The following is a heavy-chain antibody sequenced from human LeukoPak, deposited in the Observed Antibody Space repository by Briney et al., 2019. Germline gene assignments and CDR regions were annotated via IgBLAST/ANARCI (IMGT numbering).Heavy chain of an antibody. CDR1: GFVFGTYA. D-gene: IGHD1-7*01. CDR3: ARDREGVTGTTSHFDY. J-gene: IGHJ4*02. Sequence: GGSLRLSCAASGFVFGTYAMHWVRQAPGKGLECVSMISYDGSDEYYADSVKGRFAISRDNSKSTLYLQMNSLRPEDTAVYYCARDREGVTGTTSHFDYWGQGTLVTVSS. V-gene: IGHV3-30*03. CDR2: ISYDGSDE.